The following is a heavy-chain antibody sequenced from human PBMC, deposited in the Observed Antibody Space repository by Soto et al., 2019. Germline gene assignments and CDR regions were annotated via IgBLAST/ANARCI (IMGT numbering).Heavy chain of an antibody. CDR2: ISYDGSNR. Sequence: QVQLVESGGGVVQPGRSLRLSCAASGFTFSSYAMHWVRQAPGKGLEWVAVISYDGSNRYYAVSVKGRFTISRDNSKNTLYLQMNSLRTEDTAVYYCARAADALDSGCFFGPCYYFDYWGQGTLVTVSS. CDR3: ARAADALDSGCFFGPCYYFDY. V-gene: IGHV3-30-3*01. D-gene: IGHD3-22*01. J-gene: IGHJ4*02. CDR1: GFTFSSYA.